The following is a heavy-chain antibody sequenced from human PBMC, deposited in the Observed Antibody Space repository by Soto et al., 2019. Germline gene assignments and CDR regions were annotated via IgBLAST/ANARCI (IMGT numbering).Heavy chain of an antibody. CDR3: ARVSSRLYSSSSRKTFQH. V-gene: IGHV1-8*01. J-gene: IGHJ1*01. D-gene: IGHD6-6*01. Sequence: QVQLVQSGAEVKKPGASVKVSCKASGYTFTSYDINWVRQATGRGLEWMGWMNPNSGNTGYAQKFQGRVTMTRNTSISTAYMELSSLRSEDTAVYYCARVSSRLYSSSSRKTFQHWGQGTLVTVSS. CDR1: GYTFTSYD. CDR2: MNPNSGNT.